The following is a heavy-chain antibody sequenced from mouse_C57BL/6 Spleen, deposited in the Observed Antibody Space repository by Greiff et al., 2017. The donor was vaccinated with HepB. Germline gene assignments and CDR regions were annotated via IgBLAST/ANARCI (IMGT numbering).Heavy chain of an antibody. J-gene: IGHJ4*01. CDR2: IHPNSGST. Sequence: VKLQQPGAELVKPGASVKLSCKASGYTFTSYWMHWVKQRPGQGLEWIGMIHPNSGSTNYNEKFKSKATLTVDKSSSTAYMQLSSLTSEDSAVYYCASSNSYAMDYWGQGTSVTVSS. V-gene: IGHV1-64*01. CDR3: ASSNSYAMDY. CDR1: GYTFTSYW. D-gene: IGHD2-5*01.